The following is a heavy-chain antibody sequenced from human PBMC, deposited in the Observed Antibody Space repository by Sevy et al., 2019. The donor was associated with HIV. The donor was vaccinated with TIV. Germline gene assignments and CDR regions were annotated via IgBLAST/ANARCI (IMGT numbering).Heavy chain of an antibody. V-gene: IGHV3-21*01. Sequence: GGSLRLSCAASGFTFSSYSMNWVHQAPGKGLEWVSSISSSSSYIYYADSVKGRFTISRDNAKNSLYLQMNSLRAEDTAVYYCARDFGRYQLLLMGYYYYGMDVWGQGTTVTVSS. J-gene: IGHJ6*02. D-gene: IGHD2-2*01. CDR1: GFTFSSYS. CDR2: ISSSSSYI. CDR3: ARDFGRYQLLLMGYYYYGMDV.